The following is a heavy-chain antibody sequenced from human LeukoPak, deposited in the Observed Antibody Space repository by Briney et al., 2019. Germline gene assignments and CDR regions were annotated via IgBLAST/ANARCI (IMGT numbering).Heavy chain of an antibody. J-gene: IGHJ2*01. CDR1: GGSISSYY. CDR3: ARQSSSSIYWYFDL. V-gene: IGHV4-59*01. CDR2: IYYSGST. Sequence: PSETLSLTCTVSGGSISSYYWSWIRQPPGKGLEWIGYIYYSGSTNYNPSLKSRGAISVDTSKNQFSLMLSSVTAADTAVYYCARQSSSSIYWYFDLWGRGTLVTVSS. D-gene: IGHD6-6*01.